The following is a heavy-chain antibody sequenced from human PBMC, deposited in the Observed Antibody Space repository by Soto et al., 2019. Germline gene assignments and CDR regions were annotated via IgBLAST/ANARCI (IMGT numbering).Heavy chain of an antibody. Sequence: QVTLKESGPVLVKPTETLTLTCTVSGFSLNNPRMGVSWIRQPPGTPLEWLAHFFSDAERSYSASMQSRLTMSTDTSGSQVVLTMTNMDPVDTATYFCARMDGDYNYYAMDVWGQGTTVTVSS. D-gene: IGHD4-17*01. V-gene: IGHV2-26*01. CDR3: ARMDGDYNYYAMDV. J-gene: IGHJ6*02. CDR2: FFSDAER. CDR1: GFSLNNPRMG.